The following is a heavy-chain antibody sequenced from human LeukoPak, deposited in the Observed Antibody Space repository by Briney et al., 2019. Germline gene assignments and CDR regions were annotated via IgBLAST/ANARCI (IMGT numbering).Heavy chain of an antibody. CDR2: ISYDGSNK. J-gene: IGHJ5*02. D-gene: IGHD5-18*01. Sequence: GGSLRLSCAASGFTFSSYAMHWVRQAPGKGLEWVAVISYDGSNKYYADSVKGRFTISRDNSKNTLYLQMNSLRAEDTAVYYCARDGPLAMDNWFDPWGQGTLVTVSS. CDR3: ARDGPLAMDNWFDP. V-gene: IGHV3-30-3*01. CDR1: GFTFSSYA.